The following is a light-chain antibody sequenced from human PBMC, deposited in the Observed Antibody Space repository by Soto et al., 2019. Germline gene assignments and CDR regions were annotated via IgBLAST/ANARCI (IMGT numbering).Light chain of an antibody. Sequence: DIRMSQSPSTLSASVGDRVTITCRASQSISSWLAWYQQKPGKAPKLLIYKASSLESGVPSRFSGSGSGTEFTLTISSLQPDDFAAYYCQQSDTVGQGTKVDIK. CDR1: QSISSW. V-gene: IGKV1-5*03. J-gene: IGKJ1*01. CDR2: KAS. CDR3: QQSDT.